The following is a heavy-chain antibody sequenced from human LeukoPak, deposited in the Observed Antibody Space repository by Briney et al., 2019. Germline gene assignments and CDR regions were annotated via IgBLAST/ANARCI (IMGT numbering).Heavy chain of an antibody. CDR1: GFTFSSYA. J-gene: IGHJ4*02. D-gene: IGHD6-13*01. Sequence: GGSLRLSCAASGFTFSSYAMTWVRQAPGRGLEWVSGISGSGGSSYYADSVKGRFTMSRDNSKNTFYLQMNSLRAEDTAVYYCARDSSSSLYSLDSWGQGTLVTVSS. CDR3: ARDSSSSLYSLDS. CDR2: ISGSGGSS. V-gene: IGHV3-23*01.